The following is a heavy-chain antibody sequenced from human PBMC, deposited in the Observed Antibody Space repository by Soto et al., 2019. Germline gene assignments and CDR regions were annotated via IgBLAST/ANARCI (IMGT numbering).Heavy chain of an antibody. Sequence: QITLKQSGPTLVKPTQTVTLTCTFSGFSLSTSGVGFAWIRKPPGKALDWLALIYLNDDKRYSPSLTSRLTITQAASKDQVVLTIAYMDPVDTATYYCAHRLAAADFDFWGQGTLVTVSS. V-gene: IGHV2-5*01. CDR3: AHRLAAADFDF. D-gene: IGHD6-13*01. J-gene: IGHJ4*02. CDR1: GFSLSTSGVG. CDR2: IYLNDDK.